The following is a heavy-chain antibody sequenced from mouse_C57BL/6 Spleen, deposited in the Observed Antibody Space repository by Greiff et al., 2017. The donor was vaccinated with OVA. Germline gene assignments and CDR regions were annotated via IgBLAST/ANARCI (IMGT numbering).Heavy chain of an antibody. Sequence: QVQLKQPGAELVKPGASVKMSCKASGYTFTSYWITWVKQRPGPGLEWIGDLSPGSGSTNYNEKFKSKATLTVDTSSSTAYMQLSSLTSEDSAVYYCARDYGSSYGYFDVWGTGTTVTVSS. J-gene: IGHJ1*03. CDR1: GYTFTSYW. CDR3: ARDYGSSYGYFDV. V-gene: IGHV1-55*01. D-gene: IGHD1-1*01. CDR2: LSPGSGST.